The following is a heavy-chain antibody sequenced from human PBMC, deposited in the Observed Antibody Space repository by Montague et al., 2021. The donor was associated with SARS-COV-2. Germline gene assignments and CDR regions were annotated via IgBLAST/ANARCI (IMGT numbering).Heavy chain of an antibody. V-gene: IGHV4-59*01. CDR3: ARTIVVVSAASRYFDL. Sequence: SETLSLTCTVSGGSTSSYYWSWIRQPLGKGLEWIGCIYHSGSTNYNPSLKSRVTISVDTSKTQFSLKLNSVTAADTAVYYCARTIVVVSAASRYFDLWGRGTLVTVSS. CDR2: IYHSGST. D-gene: IGHD2-2*01. J-gene: IGHJ2*01. CDR1: GGSTSSYY.